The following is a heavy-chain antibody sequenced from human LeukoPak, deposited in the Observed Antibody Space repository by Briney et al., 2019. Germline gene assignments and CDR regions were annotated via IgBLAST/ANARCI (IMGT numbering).Heavy chain of an antibody. CDR1: GASISSYY. CDR2: IYTSGST. D-gene: IGHD2-2*01. V-gene: IGHV4-4*07. Sequence: YPSETLSLTCTVSGASISSYYWTWIRQPAGKGLEWIGRIYTSGSTNYNPSLKSRVTMSVDTSKNQFSLKPSSVTAADTAVYYCARLSADSSSSRGFDYWGQGTLVTVSS. CDR3: ARLSADSSSSRGFDY. J-gene: IGHJ4*02.